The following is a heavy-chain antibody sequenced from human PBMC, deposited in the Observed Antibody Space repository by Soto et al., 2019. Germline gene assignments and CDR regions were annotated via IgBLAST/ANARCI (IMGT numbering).Heavy chain of an antibody. D-gene: IGHD3-10*01. CDR1: GGSISSSSYY. CDR2: IYYSGST. CDR3: AKHRMPPYYYGSGSPDDAFDI. Sequence: QLQLQESGPGLVKPSETLSLTCTVSGGSISSSSYYWGWIRQPPGKGLEWIGSIYYSGSTYYNPSLKSRVTISVDTSKNQFSLKLSSVTAADTAVYYCAKHRMPPYYYGSGSPDDAFDIWGQGTMVTVSS. V-gene: IGHV4-39*01. J-gene: IGHJ3*02.